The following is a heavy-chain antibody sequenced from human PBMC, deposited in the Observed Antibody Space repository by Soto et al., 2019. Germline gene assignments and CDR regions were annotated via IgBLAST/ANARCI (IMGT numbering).Heavy chain of an antibody. CDR2: IIGGGDTT. J-gene: IGHJ4*02. V-gene: IGHV3-23*01. D-gene: IGHD3-10*01. Sequence: EVQLLESGGGLVQPGGSLRLSCPASGFTFNNYAMPWVRQAQGRGLEWVSAIIGGGDTTSYADSVKGRFTVSRDGSKNTLYLQMSSLRAEDTALYYCAKGRGGSGSLTPRVDFWGQGTLVTVSS. CDR3: AKGRGGSGSLTPRVDF. CDR1: GFTFNNYA.